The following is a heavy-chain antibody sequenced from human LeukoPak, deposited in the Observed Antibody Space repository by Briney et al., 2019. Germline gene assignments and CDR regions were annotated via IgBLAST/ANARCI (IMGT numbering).Heavy chain of an antibody. J-gene: IGHJ4*02. Sequence: PSETLSLTCAVYGGSFSGYYWSWIRQPPGKGLEWIGEINHSGSTNYNPSLKSRVTISVDTSKNQFSLKLSSVTAADTAVYYCARDDDYYDSSGYYYSDYWGQGTLVTVSS. D-gene: IGHD3-22*01. CDR3: ARDDDYYDSSGYYYSDY. V-gene: IGHV4-34*01. CDR1: GGSFSGYY. CDR2: INHSGST.